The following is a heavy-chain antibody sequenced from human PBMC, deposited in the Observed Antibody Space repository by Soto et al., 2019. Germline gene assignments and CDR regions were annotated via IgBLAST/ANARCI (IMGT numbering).Heavy chain of an antibody. CDR2: IYYSGST. J-gene: IGHJ4*02. CDR3: ARGYCSGGSCYRFNFDN. V-gene: IGHV4-59*01. Sequence: SETLSLTCTVSGGSISSYGWSWIRQPPGKGLEWIGYIYYSGSTNYNPSLKSRVTISVDTSKNQFSLKLSSVTAADTAVYYCARGYCSGGSCYRFNFDNWGQGTLVTV. CDR1: GGSISSYG. D-gene: IGHD2-15*01.